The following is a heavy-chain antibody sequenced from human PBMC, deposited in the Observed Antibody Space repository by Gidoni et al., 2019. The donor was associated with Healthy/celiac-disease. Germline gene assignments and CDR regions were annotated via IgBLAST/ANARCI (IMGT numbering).Heavy chain of an antibody. J-gene: IGHJ4*02. V-gene: IGHV3-23*01. D-gene: IGHD2-15*01. CDR1: GFTFSSYA. Sequence: EVQLLESGGGLVQPGGSLRLSCAASGFTFSSYAMSWVRQAPGKGLEWVSAISGSGGSTYYADSVKGRFTISRDNSKNTLYLQMNSLRAEDTAVYYCAKERGRGDIGVVVAASDYWGQGTLVTVSS. CDR3: AKERGRGDIGVVVAASDY. CDR2: ISGSGGST.